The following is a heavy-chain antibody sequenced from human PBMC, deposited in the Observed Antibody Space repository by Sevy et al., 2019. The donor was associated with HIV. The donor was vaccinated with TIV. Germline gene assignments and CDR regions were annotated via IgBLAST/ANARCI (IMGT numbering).Heavy chain of an antibody. CDR1: GYTFSSYG. V-gene: IGHV1-18*01. Sequence: ASVKVSFKASGYTFSSYGISWVRQAPGQGLEWMGWTSDYNGYTNYAHKFQGRVTMSTETSTRTAYMELRSLRSDDTAVYFCAREGYYYRSGTYRPPNYYGMDVWGQGTAVTVSS. J-gene: IGHJ6*02. CDR3: AREGYYYRSGTYRPPNYYGMDV. CDR2: TSDYNGYT. D-gene: IGHD3-10*01.